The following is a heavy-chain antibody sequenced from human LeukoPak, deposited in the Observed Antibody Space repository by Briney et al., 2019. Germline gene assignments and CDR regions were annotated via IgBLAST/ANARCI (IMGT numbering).Heavy chain of an antibody. D-gene: IGHD5-18*01. J-gene: IGHJ4*02. CDR1: GFTFSSYA. Sequence: GGSLRLSCAASGFTFSSYAMSWVRQAPGKGLEWVSAISGSGGSTYYADSVKGRFTISRDNAKNSVYLQMNSLTAEDTAVYYCARDTGALVTHFDYWGQGTLVTVSS. CDR2: ISGSGGST. CDR3: ARDTGALVTHFDY. V-gene: IGHV3-23*01.